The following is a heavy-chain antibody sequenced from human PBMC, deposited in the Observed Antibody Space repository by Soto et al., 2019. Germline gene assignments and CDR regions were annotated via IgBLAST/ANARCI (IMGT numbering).Heavy chain of an antibody. CDR1: GGTFISYS. Sequence: QVQLVQSGAEVRKPGSSVKVSCKASGGTFISYSISWVRQAPGQGLEWMGRIIPSLDTRNYAEQFQGRVTITADKFTSTVYMEVNSLRSEDTALYFCARGLGYCSGGHCYSDVWGQGTLVTVSS. D-gene: IGHD2-15*01. CDR3: ARGLGYCSGGHCYSDV. V-gene: IGHV1-69*08. CDR2: IIPSLDTR. J-gene: IGHJ4*02.